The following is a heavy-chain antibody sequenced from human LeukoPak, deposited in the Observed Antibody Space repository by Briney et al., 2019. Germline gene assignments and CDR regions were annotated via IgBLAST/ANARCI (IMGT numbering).Heavy chain of an antibody. CDR3: ARSLSTTGTKY. Sequence: SETLSLTCTISDYFISSGYYWGWIRQPPGKGLEWIGSIYHSGSTYYNPSLKSRVTISVDTSKNQFSLKLTSVTAADTAVYYCARSLSTTGTKYWGQGTLVTVSS. J-gene: IGHJ4*02. D-gene: IGHD1-7*01. V-gene: IGHV4-38-2*02. CDR2: IYHSGST. CDR1: DYFISSGYY.